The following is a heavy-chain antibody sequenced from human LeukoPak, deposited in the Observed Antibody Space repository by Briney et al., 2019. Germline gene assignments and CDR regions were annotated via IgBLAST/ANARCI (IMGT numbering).Heavy chain of an antibody. J-gene: IGHJ6*03. V-gene: IGHV3-30*18. Sequence: GGSLRLSCAASGFTFSNYGMHWVRQAPGKGLEWVAVISYDVGKKYYADSVKGRFTIARDNSKNTLYLQMNSLRPEDTAVYYCAKMAADYGGRNAPYDYYRDVWGKGTTVTVSS. D-gene: IGHD4-23*01. CDR2: ISYDVGKK. CDR1: GFTFSNYG. CDR3: AKMAADYGGRNAPYDYYRDV.